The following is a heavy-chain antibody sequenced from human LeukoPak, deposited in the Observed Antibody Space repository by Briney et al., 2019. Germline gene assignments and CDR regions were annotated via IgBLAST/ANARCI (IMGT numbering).Heavy chain of an antibody. CDR3: LYGYRIAHY. CDR2: ISGSGGST. D-gene: IGHD5-18*01. CDR1: GFTFSSYG. J-gene: IGHJ4*02. V-gene: IGHV3-23*01. Sequence: GGSLRLSCAASGFTFSSYGMSWVRQAPGKGLEWISAISGSGGSTYYADSVKGRFTISRDNSKNTLYLQMNSLRPEDTAVYFCLYGYRIAHYWGQGTLVTVSS.